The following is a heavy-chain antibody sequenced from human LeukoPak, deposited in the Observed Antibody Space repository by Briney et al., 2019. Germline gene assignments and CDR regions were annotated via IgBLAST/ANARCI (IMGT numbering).Heavy chain of an antibody. CDR2: MSYDGSNK. D-gene: IGHD3-3*01. Sequence: RRSLRLSCAASGFTFSSYAMHWVRQAPGKGLEWVAVMSYDGSNKYYADSVKGRFTISRDNSKNTLYLQMNSLRAEDTAVYYCARDQSRITIFGVVTHLYGMDVWGQGTTVTVSS. V-gene: IGHV3-30-3*01. CDR3: ARDQSRITIFGVVTHLYGMDV. J-gene: IGHJ6*02. CDR1: GFTFSSYA.